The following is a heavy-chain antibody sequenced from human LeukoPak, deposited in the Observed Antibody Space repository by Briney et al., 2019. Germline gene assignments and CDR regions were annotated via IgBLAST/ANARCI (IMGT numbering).Heavy chain of an antibody. V-gene: IGHV3-30*18. D-gene: IGHD2-2*01. Sequence: GGSLRLSCAASGFTFSSYGMHWVRQAPGKGLEWVAVISYDGSNKYYADSVKGRFTISRDNSKNTLYLQMNSLRAEDTAVYYCAKAFSTSWEFDYWGQGTLVTVPS. J-gene: IGHJ4*02. CDR3: AKAFSTSWEFDY. CDR2: ISYDGSNK. CDR1: GFTFSSYG.